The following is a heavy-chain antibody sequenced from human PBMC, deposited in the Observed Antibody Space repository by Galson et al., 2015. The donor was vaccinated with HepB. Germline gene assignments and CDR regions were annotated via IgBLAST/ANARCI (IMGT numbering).Heavy chain of an antibody. Sequence: SVKVSCKASGYTFTSYDINWVRQATGQGLEWMGRMNPNSGNTGYAQKFQGRVTMTRNTSISTAYMELSSLRSEDTAVYYCARDWGYCSGGSCFSHTDVWGQGTPVTVSS. V-gene: IGHV1-8*01. CDR1: GYTFTSYD. CDR3: ARDWGYCSGGSCFSHTDV. CDR2: MNPNSGNT. J-gene: IGHJ6*02. D-gene: IGHD2-15*01.